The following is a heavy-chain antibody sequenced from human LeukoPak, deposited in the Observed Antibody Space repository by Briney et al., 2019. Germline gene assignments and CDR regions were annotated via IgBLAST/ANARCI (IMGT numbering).Heavy chain of an antibody. CDR1: GGSISSYY. Sequence: NPSGTLSLTCTVSGGSISSYYWSWIRQPPGKGLEWIGYIYYSGSTNYNPSLKSRVTISVDASKNQFSLKLSSVTAADTAVYYCARDVGDGYKTDAFDIWGQGTMVTVSS. V-gene: IGHV4-59*01. J-gene: IGHJ3*02. CDR2: IYYSGST. D-gene: IGHD1-26*01. CDR3: ARDVGDGYKTDAFDI.